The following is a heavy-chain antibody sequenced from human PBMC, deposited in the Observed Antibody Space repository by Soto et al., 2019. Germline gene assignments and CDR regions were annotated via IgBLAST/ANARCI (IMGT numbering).Heavy chain of an antibody. CDR1: GFTFSRYW. Sequence: EVQLVESGGGLVQPGGSLRLSCAASGFTFSRYWMHWVRQAPGKGLVWVSRISNDGSSTSYADSVKGRFTISRDNAKNTLYLQMNSLRAEDTAVYYCTRSDYYGSGSYIYYYGMDVWGQGTTVTVSS. V-gene: IGHV3-74*01. J-gene: IGHJ6*02. D-gene: IGHD3-10*01. CDR3: TRSDYYGSGSYIYYYGMDV. CDR2: ISNDGSST.